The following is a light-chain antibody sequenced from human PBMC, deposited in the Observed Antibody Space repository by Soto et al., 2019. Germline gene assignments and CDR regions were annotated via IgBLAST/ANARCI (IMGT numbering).Light chain of an antibody. CDR3: LQYNSHSWT. CDR1: QSISSW. Sequence: DIQMTQSPSTLSASVGDRDTVTCRASQSISSWLAWYQHKPGKAPKLLIYKASSLESGVPSRFSGSGSGTEFTLTISTPQPDDFASYYCLQYNSHSWTFGQETKVEMK. J-gene: IGKJ1*01. CDR2: KAS. V-gene: IGKV1-5*03.